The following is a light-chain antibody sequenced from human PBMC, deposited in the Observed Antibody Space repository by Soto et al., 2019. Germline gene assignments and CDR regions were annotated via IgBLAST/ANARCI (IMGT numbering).Light chain of an antibody. J-gene: IGKJ2*01. CDR2: GAA. CDR3: QQYNNWTPGGT. CDR1: QSVSSN. V-gene: IGKV3-15*01. Sequence: EIVMTQSPATLSVSPGERATLSCRASQSVSSNLAWYQQKPGQAPRLLIYGAATRATGIPARFRCSGSGTEFTLTISSLQSEDFAFYDCQQYNNWTPGGTFGHGTKLDIK.